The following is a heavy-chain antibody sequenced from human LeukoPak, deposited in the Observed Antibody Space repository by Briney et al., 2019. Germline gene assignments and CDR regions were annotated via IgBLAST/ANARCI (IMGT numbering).Heavy chain of an antibody. D-gene: IGHD2-2*01. J-gene: IGHJ4*02. CDR1: GGSIDSYY. Sequence: SETLSLTCTDSGGSIDSYYWSWIRQPPGKGLEWIGYIYYTGSTEYHPSLKSRVTISLDTSKNQFSLKLTSVTAADTAVYYCARVYQSAEYYFDYWGQGNLVSVSS. CDR2: IYYTGST. CDR3: ARVYQSAEYYFDY. V-gene: IGHV4-59*01.